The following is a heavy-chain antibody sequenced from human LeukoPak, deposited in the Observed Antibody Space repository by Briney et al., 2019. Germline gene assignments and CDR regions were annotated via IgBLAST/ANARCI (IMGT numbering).Heavy chain of an antibody. J-gene: IGHJ4*02. CDR3: AKGRSPKAPFDC. Sequence: SETLSLTCTVSGGPISRNSYYWGWIRQSPGKGLDWVAIFYYSGTTFKNPSLKSRVTISVDPSQNQFSLNLKSVTAADTAVYFCAKGRSPKAPFDCWGQGTLVTVSS. CDR1: GGPISRNSYY. CDR2: FYYSGTT. V-gene: IGHV4-39*01.